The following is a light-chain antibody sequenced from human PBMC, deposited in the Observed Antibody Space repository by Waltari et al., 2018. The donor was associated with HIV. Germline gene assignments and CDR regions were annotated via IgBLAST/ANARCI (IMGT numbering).Light chain of an antibody. V-gene: IGKV4-1*01. CDR1: QNVFYSSNNRNY. CDR3: QQTYTIPPT. J-gene: IGKJ4*01. CDR2: WAS. Sequence: DIVMTPSPDSLAVSLGERATITCNSSQNVFYSSNNRNYLSWYQQKAGQPPKLIIYWASSRQSGVPYRFSGSGSGTDFTLTISSLQAEDVAVYFCQQTYTIPPTFGGGTKVEIK.